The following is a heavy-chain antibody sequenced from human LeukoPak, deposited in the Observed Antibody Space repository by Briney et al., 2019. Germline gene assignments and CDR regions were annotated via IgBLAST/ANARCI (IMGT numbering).Heavy chain of an antibody. CDR2: INHSGST. CDR3: ARAAAIVLMVYAIPRGAFDI. Sequence: PSETLPLTCAVYGGSFSGYYWSWIRQPPGKGLEWIGEINHSGSTNYNPSLKSRVTISVDTSKNQFSLKLSSVTAADTAVYYCARAAAIVLMVYAIPRGAFDIWGQGTMVTVSS. V-gene: IGHV4-34*01. J-gene: IGHJ3*02. CDR1: GGSFSGYY. D-gene: IGHD2-8*01.